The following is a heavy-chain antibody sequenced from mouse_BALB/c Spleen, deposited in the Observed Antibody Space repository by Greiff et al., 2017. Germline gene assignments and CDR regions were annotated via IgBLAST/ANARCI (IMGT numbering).Heavy chain of an antibody. CDR2: IDPENGNT. D-gene: IGHD2-2*01. J-gene: IGHJ1*01. CDR1: GFNIKDYY. Sequence: VQLQQSGAELVRPGALVKLSCKASGFNIKDYYMHWVKQRPEQGLEWIGWIDPENGNTIYDPKFQGKASITADTSSNTAYLQLSSLTSEDTAVYYCARYGYYFDGWGAGTTVTVAA. V-gene: IGHV14-1*02. CDR3: ARYGYYFDG.